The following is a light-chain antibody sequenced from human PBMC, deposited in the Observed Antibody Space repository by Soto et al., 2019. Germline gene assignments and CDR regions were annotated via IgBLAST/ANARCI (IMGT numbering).Light chain of an antibody. Sequence: QSALTQPPSASGSPGQSVTISCTGTSSDVGGYNYVSWYQHHPGKAPKLIIYEVDKRPSGVPDRFSGSKSGNTAALTVSGLQAEDEADYYCSSYVGTNSYVFGTGTKLTVL. CDR2: EVD. CDR1: SSDVGGYNY. J-gene: IGLJ1*01. V-gene: IGLV2-8*01. CDR3: SSYVGTNSYV.